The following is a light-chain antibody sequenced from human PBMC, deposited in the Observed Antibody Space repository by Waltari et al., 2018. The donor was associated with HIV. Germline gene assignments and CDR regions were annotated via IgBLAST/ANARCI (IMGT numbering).Light chain of an antibody. V-gene: IGKV1-5*03. CDR2: KAS. J-gene: IGKJ5*01. Sequence: DIHMTQFPSTLSAFLGDRVTITCRASQSVGSWLDWYQHKTGKAPKLLIPKASVLDSGVSSRFSGSGSETEFTLIIDCLEPDDFATYYCQQYNTEPSFGQGTRLEMK. CDR1: QSVGSW. CDR3: QQYNTEPS.